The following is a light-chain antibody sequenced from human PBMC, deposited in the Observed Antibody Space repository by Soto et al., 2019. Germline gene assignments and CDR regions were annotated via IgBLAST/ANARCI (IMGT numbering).Light chain of an antibody. CDR3: LQDYNYPPT. CDR1: QGIRNE. V-gene: IGKV1-6*01. Sequence: AIQRTESPSALSASGGDRVTIAGRASQGIRNELGWYQQKPRKAPKLLIYAASYFQSGVPSRFSGSGSGTDFTLTISSLQPEDFATYYCLQDYNYPPTFGQGTTGDI. CDR2: AAS. J-gene: IGKJ1*01.